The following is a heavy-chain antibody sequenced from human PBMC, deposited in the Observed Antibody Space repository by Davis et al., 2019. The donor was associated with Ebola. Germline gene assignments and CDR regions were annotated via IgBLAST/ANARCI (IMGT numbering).Heavy chain of an antibody. J-gene: IGHJ4*02. D-gene: IGHD2-8*01. CDR2: IYPGDSDT. CDR1: GYSFTSHW. V-gene: IGHV5-51*01. CDR3: ARSPALYAGADH. Sequence: PGGSLRLSCKGSGYSFTSHWIGWVRQMPGKGLEWMGIIYPGDSDTRYNPSLQGQVTISADRSVSTAYLQWSSLKASDTGIYYCARSPALYAGADHWGQGTLVTVSS.